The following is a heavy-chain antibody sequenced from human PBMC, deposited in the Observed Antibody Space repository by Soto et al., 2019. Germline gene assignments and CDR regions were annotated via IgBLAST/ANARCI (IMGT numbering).Heavy chain of an antibody. D-gene: IGHD1-1*01. Sequence: QITVKESGPTLVTPTQTLTLTCTFSGFSFSTSGAGVGWIRQPPGKALEWLALIFWNDDKRCTPSLNSRLTITKDTSKNQVVLTMSNLDPVDTATYFCAHRRGASTTGGAFDIWGLGTKVTVSS. CDR3: AHRRGASTTGGAFDI. V-gene: IGHV2-5*01. J-gene: IGHJ3*02. CDR2: IFWNDDK. CDR1: GFSFSTSGAG.